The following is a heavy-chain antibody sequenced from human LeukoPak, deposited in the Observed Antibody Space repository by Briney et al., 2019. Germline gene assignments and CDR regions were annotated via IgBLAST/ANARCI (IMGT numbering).Heavy chain of an antibody. D-gene: IGHD3-22*01. CDR3: AKGGYYDSSGYYSLFDY. CDR2: ISYDGSNK. CDR1: GFTFSSYS. V-gene: IGHV3-30*18. J-gene: IGHJ4*02. Sequence: GGSLRLSCAASGFTFSSYSMNWVRQAPGKGLEWVAVISYDGSNKYYADSVKGRFTISRDNSKNTLYLQMNSLRAEDTAVYYCAKGGYYDSSGYYSLFDYWGQGTLVTVSS.